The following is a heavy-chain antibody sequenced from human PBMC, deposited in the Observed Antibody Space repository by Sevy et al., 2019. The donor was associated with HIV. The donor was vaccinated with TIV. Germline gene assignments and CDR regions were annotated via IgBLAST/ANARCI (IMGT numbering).Heavy chain of an antibody. CDR2: ISSSSSYI. CDR3: ASARNPFDY. J-gene: IGHJ4*02. V-gene: IGHV3-21*01. D-gene: IGHD1-1*01. CDR1: GFTFSSYS. Sequence: GGSLRLSCAASGFTFSSYSMNWVRQAPGKGLEWVSSISSSSSYIYYAAPVKGRFTIPRDNAKNSLYLQMNSLRAEDTAVYYCASARNPFDYWGQGTLVTVSS.